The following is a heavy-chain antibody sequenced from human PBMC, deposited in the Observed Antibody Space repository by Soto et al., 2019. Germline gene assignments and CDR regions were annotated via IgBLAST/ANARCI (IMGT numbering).Heavy chain of an antibody. D-gene: IGHD6-13*01. Sequence: VAVIWYDGSNKYYADSVKGRFTISRDNSKNTLYLQMNSLRAEDTAVYYCARDGGSSWYVLDYWGQGTLVTVSS. J-gene: IGHJ4*02. CDR3: ARDGGSSWYVLDY. V-gene: IGHV3-33*01. CDR2: IWYDGSNK.